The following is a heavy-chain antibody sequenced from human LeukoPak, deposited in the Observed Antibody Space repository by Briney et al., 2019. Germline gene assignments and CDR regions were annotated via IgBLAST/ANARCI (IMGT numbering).Heavy chain of an antibody. CDR1: GGTFSSYT. V-gene: IGHV1-69*02. Sequence: ASVKVSCKASGGTFSSYTISWVRQAPGQGLEWMGRIIPILGIANYAQKFQGRVTITADKSTSTAYMELSSLRSEDTAVYYCARVSLANPYYDFCSGYYSGEFDYWGQGTLVTVSS. D-gene: IGHD3-3*01. J-gene: IGHJ4*02. CDR2: IIPILGIA. CDR3: ARVSLANPYYDFCSGYYSGEFDY.